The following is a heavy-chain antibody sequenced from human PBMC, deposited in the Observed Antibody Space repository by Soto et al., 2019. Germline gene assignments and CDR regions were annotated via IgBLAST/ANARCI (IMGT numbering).Heavy chain of an antibody. V-gene: IGHV3-7*01. D-gene: IGHD3-22*01. CDR2: IKQDGSEK. J-gene: IGHJ6*02. Sequence: ETLPLTCTVSGGSISNYYWIWVRQATGKGLEWVANIKQDGSEKYYVDSVKGRFTISRDNAKNSLYLQMNSLRAEDTAVYYCARYYYDSSGYYPLYYYYGMDVWGQGTTVTVSS. CDR3: ARYYYDSSGYYPLYYYYGMDV. CDR1: GGSISNYY.